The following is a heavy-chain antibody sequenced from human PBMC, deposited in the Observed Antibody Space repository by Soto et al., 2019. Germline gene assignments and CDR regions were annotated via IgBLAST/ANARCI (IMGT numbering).Heavy chain of an antibody. J-gene: IGHJ6*02. Sequence: GSLRLSCAASGFTFSSYAMSWVRQAPGKGLEWVSAISGSGGSTYYADSVKGRFTISRDNSKNTLYLQMNSLRAEDTAVYYCAKLEVADYGMDVWGQGTTVTVSS. CDR1: GFTFSSYA. V-gene: IGHV3-23*01. CDR3: AKLEVADYGMDV. CDR2: ISGSGGST.